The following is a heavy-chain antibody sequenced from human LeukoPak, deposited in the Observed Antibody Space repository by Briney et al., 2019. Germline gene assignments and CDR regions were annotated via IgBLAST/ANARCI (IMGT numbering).Heavy chain of an antibody. D-gene: IGHD6-13*01. CDR2: ISYDGSNK. J-gene: IGHJ4*02. CDR1: GFTLSSYG. Sequence: PGRSLRLSCAASGFTLSSYGMHWVRQAPGKGLEWVAVISYDGSNKYYADSVKGRFTISRDNSKNTLYLQMNSLRAEDTAVYYCARVGTVRPPRQNIAAAGFDYWGQGTLVTVSS. V-gene: IGHV3-30*03. CDR3: ARVGTVRPPRQNIAAAGFDY.